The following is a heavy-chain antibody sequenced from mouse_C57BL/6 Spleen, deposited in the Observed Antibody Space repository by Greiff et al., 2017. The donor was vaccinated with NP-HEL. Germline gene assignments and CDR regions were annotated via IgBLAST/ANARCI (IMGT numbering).Heavy chain of an antibody. J-gene: IGHJ4*01. V-gene: IGHV5-6*01. CDR1: GFTFSSYG. Sequence: EVKLMESGGDLVKPGGSLKLSCAASGFTFSSYGMSWVRQTPDKRLEWVATISSGGSYTYYPDSVKGRFTISRDNAKNTLYLQMSSLKSEDTAMYYCVGYYYRAMDYWGQGTSVTVSS. D-gene: IGHD2-12*01. CDR3: VGYYYRAMDY. CDR2: ISSGGSYT.